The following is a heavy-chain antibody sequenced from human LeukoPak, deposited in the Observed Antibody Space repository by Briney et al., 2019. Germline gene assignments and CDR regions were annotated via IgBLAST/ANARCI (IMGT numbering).Heavy chain of an antibody. CDR2: ISAYNGNT. CDR3: ARDLSDYVWGSYRYTPAPPFDY. J-gene: IGHJ4*02. V-gene: IGHV1-18*01. Sequence: ASVKVSCKASGYTFTSYGISWVRQAPGQGLEWMGWISAYNGNTNYAQKLQGRVTMTTDTSTSTAYTELRSLRSDDPAVYYCARDLSDYVWGSYRYTPAPPFDYWGQGTLVTVSS. D-gene: IGHD3-16*02. CDR1: GYTFTSYG.